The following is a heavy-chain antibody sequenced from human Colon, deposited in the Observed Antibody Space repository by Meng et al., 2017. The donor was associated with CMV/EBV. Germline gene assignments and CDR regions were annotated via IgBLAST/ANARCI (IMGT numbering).Heavy chain of an antibody. V-gene: IGHV3-74*01. D-gene: IGHD3-10*01. Sequence: GESLKISCVASGFTFSAYEFDWVRQVPGKGLVWVSRLSSDASISASADFAKGRFTISRDNAKNTLYLQMNSLRGEDTAVYYCARGQGGSGTWHLDAWGQGTLVTVSS. CDR1: GFTFSAY. J-gene: IGHJ5*02. CDR2: LSSDASIS. CDR3: ARGQGGSGTWHLDA.